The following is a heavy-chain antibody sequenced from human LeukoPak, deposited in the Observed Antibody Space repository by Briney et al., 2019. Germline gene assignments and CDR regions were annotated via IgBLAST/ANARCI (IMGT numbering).Heavy chain of an antibody. Sequence: ASVKVSCKASGGTFSSYAVSWVRLAPGQGLEWMGGIIPLFRASIYAQKFQGRVTITADESTSTAYMELSSLRSEGTAVYYCARSGASVLRFLEWLPGSEDYWGQGTLVTVSS. V-gene: IGHV1-69*13. D-gene: IGHD3-3*01. CDR1: GGTFSSYA. CDR3: ARSGASVLRFLEWLPGSEDY. CDR2: IIPLFRAS. J-gene: IGHJ4*02.